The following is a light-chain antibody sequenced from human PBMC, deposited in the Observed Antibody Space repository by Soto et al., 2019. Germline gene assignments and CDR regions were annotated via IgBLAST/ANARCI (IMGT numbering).Light chain of an antibody. Sequence: VLTQSPVTLSLSPGERATLSCRASQSCLGLLAWYQQKHGKAHRLLIYNAYNRATGIPPRYSGSGSGTEFTLPISRLEPEDSAVYYWQQRHMWPIPFGQGTRLEIQ. V-gene: IGKV3-11*01. CDR3: QQRHMWPIP. CDR2: NAY. CDR1: QSCLGL. J-gene: IGKJ5*01.